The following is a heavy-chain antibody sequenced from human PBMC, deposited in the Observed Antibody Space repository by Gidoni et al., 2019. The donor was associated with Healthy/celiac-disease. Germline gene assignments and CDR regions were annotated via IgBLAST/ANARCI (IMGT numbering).Heavy chain of an antibody. Sequence: EVQLVESGGGLVQPGRSLRLSCAASGFTFDDYAMHWVRQAPGKGLEWVSGISWNSGSIGYADSVKGRFTISRDNAKNSLYLQMNSLRAEDTALYYCAKVCDYYDSSGYCFDYWGQGTLVTVSS. CDR3: AKVCDYYDSSGYCFDY. D-gene: IGHD3-22*01. CDR1: GFTFDDYA. V-gene: IGHV3-9*01. J-gene: IGHJ4*02. CDR2: ISWNSGSI.